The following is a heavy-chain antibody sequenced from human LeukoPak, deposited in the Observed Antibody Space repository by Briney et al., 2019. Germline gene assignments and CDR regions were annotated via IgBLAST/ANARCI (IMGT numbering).Heavy chain of an antibody. CDR2: ISGSGGST. CDR1: GFTFSSYS. V-gene: IGHV3-23*01. CDR3: AKDLGNGYYMDV. D-gene: IGHD1-1*01. J-gene: IGHJ6*03. Sequence: GGSLRLSCAASGFTFSSYSMNWVRQAPGKGLEWVSAISGSGGSTYYADSVKGRFAISRDNSKNTLYLQMNSLRAEDTAVYYCAKDLGNGYYMDVWGKGTTVTISS.